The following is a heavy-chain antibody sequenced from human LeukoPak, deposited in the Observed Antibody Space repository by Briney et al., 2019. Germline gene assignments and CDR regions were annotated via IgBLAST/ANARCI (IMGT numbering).Heavy chain of an antibody. CDR2: ISRSGGST. CDR1: GFTFSSYA. CDR3: VRGDKRDF. J-gene: IGHJ4*02. Sequence: GGSLRLSCAASGFTFSSYAMHWVRQAPGKGLEWVSSISRSGGSTYYAESVKGRLTISRDNAESSVYLQVNSLRVEDTAVYYCVRGDKRDFWGQGTLVTVSS. D-gene: IGHD5-24*01. V-gene: IGHV3-21*01.